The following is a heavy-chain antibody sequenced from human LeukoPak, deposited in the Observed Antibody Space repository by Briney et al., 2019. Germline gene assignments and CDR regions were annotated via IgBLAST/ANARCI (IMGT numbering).Heavy chain of an antibody. CDR2: IGANSAI. J-gene: IGHJ3*02. D-gene: IGHD3-10*01. Sequence: GGSLRLSCAAPGFSFSSYAMSWVRQAPGKGLEWVSYIGANSAIFYADSVKGRFTISRDNAKNSLSLQMNSLRDDDTAVYYCAREGYYGAFDIWGQGTMVTVSS. CDR3: AREGYYGAFDI. V-gene: IGHV3-48*02. CDR1: GFSFSSYA.